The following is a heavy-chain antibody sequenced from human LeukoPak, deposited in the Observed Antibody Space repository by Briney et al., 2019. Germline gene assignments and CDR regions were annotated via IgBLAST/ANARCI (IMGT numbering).Heavy chain of an antibody. D-gene: IGHD3-22*01. CDR3: ARTTYTYYYDSSGSELDY. CDR1: GFTFSSYA. V-gene: IGHV3-23*01. CDR2: ISGSGGST. Sequence: PGGSLRLSCAASGFTFSSYAMSWVRQAPGKGLEWVSAISGSGGSTYYADSVKGRFTISRDNSKNTLYLQMNSLRAEDTAVYYCARTTYTYYYDSSGSELDYWGQGTLVTVSS. J-gene: IGHJ4*02.